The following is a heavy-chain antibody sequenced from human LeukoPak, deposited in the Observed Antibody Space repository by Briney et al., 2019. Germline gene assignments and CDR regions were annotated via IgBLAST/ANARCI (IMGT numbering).Heavy chain of an antibody. V-gene: IGHV4-4*09. CDR3: ARLGGNYYMNV. D-gene: IGHD3-16*01. Sequence: PSETLSLTCAVYGGSFSGYYWSWIRQPPGKGLEWIGYIYTSGSTNYNPSLKSRVTISVDTSKNQFSLKLSSVTAADTAVYYCARLGGNYYMNVWGKGTTVTVSS. CDR2: IYTSGST. CDR1: GGSFSGYY. J-gene: IGHJ6*03.